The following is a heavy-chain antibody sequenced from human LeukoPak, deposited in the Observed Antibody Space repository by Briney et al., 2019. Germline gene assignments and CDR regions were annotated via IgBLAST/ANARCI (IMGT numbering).Heavy chain of an antibody. Sequence: GGSLRLSCVASGFTVSSNYMSWVRQAPGKGLEWVSVIYSGGSTYYADSVKGRFTISRDNSKNTMYLKMNSLRAEDTAVYYCERPYDYDSGGNYWGQGSLVTVSS. CDR2: IYSGGST. D-gene: IGHD3-22*01. CDR1: GFTVSSNY. J-gene: IGHJ4*02. V-gene: IGHV3-53*01. CDR3: ERPYDYDSGGNY.